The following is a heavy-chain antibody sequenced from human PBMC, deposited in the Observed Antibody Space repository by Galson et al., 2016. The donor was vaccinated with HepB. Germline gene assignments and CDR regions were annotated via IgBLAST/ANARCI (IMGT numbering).Heavy chain of an antibody. CDR2: IYYTGST. D-gene: IGHD3-22*01. Sequence: TLSLTCTVSGASISSDDYYWSWIRQHPGKGLGWIGYIYYTGSTYYHPSLKSRVTMSVDTAKNQFSLTLRSVTAADTAVYFCARAYDSRGYYEGYYDYWGQGTLVTVSS. CDR3: ARAYDSRGYYEGYYDY. CDR1: GASISSDDYY. J-gene: IGHJ4*02. V-gene: IGHV4-31*03.